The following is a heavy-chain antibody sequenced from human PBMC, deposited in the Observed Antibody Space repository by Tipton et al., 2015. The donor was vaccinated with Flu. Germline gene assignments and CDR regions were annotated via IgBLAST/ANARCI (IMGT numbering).Heavy chain of an antibody. CDR1: GYTFTNYW. CDR2: IYPGDSDT. Sequence: VQLVQSGAEVKKSGESLKISCEGSGYTFTNYWIGWVRQMPGKGLEWMGIIYPGDSDTRYSPSFQGQVTISADKSINSAYLQWSSLKASDTAIYYCVRQYCSGGSCYSGYVYNYYNMDVWGQGTTVTVSS. CDR3: VRQYCSGGSCYSGYVYNYYNMDV. V-gene: IGHV5-51*01. D-gene: IGHD2-15*01. J-gene: IGHJ6*02.